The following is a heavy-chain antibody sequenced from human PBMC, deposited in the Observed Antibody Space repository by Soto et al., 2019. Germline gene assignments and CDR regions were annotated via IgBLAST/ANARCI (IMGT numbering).Heavy chain of an antibody. J-gene: IGHJ3*02. CDR1: GGPISSSSYY. Sequence: QLQLQASGPGLVKPSETLSLTSTVSGGPISSSSYYWGWIRQPPGKGLERIGSIYYSGSTYYNPSLKSRVTIAVDTSKNQFSLKLSSVTAADTAVYYCARDGEVSAASVRNDAFDIWGQGTMVTVSS. D-gene: IGHD4-17*01. V-gene: IGHV4-39*02. CDR3: ARDGEVSAASVRNDAFDI. CDR2: IYYSGST.